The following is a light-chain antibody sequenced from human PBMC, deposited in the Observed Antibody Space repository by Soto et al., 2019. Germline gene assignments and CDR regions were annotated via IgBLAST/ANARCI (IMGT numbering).Light chain of an antibody. CDR2: WAS. CDR3: QQYYRTPLT. V-gene: IGKV4-1*01. J-gene: IGKJ4*01. CDR1: QSVVYGYNNNNY. Sequence: DIVMTQSPDSLAVSLGERATINCKSSQSVVYGYNNNNYLAWYQQKPGQPPKLLIYWASTRESGVPDRFSGSGSGTDFTHTISSLQAEDVAVYYCQQYYRTPLTFGGGTKVEIK.